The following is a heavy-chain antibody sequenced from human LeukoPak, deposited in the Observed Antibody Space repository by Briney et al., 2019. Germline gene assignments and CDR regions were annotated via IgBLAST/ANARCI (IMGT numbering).Heavy chain of an antibody. V-gene: IGHV3-23*01. D-gene: IGHD3-10*01. CDR1: GFTFGTYA. J-gene: IGHJ4*02. CDR3: AKYGSGSYYLGLD. Sequence: PGGSLRLSCAASGFTFGTYAMSWVRQAPGKGLEWVSAISSSGGSTYYADSVKGRFTISRDNSKNTLYLQMNSLRADDTAVYYCAKYGSGSYYLGLDWGQGTLVTVSS. CDR2: ISSSGGST.